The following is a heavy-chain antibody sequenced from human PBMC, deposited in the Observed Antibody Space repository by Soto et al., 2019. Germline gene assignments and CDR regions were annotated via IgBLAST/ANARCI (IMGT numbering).Heavy chain of an antibody. V-gene: IGHV3-49*03. D-gene: IGHD4-17*01. CDR1: GVTFGDYA. CDR2: IRSKAYGGTT. Sequence: PGGSLRLSCTASGVTFGDYAMSWFRQAPGKGLEWVGFIRSKAYGGTTEYAASVKGRFTISRDDSKSIAYLQMNSLKTEDTAVYYCTRDSVVTTVTNFDYWGQGTLVTVS. CDR3: TRDSVVTTVTNFDY. J-gene: IGHJ4*02.